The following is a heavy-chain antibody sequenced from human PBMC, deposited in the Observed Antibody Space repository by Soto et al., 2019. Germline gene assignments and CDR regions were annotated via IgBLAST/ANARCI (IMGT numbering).Heavy chain of an antibody. V-gene: IGHV3-11*01. CDR1: GFTFSDYY. D-gene: IGHD2-2*01. CDR3: ARVRPSYQLAFDY. CDR2: ISSSGSTI. Sequence: GGSLRLSCAASGFTFSDYYMSWIRQAPGKGLEWVSYISSSGSTIYYADSVKGRFTISRDNAKNSLYLQMNSLRAEDTAVYYCARVRPSYQLAFDYWGQGTLVTVSS. J-gene: IGHJ4*02.